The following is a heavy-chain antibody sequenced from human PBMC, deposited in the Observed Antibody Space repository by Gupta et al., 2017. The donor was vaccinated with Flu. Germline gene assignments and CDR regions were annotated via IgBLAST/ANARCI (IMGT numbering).Heavy chain of an antibody. CDR3: AKQSGCDY. J-gene: IGHJ4*02. CDR1: GYTFTSYG. V-gene: IGHV1-18*04. D-gene: IGHD5-12*01. CDR2: ISPYQGNT. Sequence: QVQLVQSGAEVKQPGASVKVSCKTSGYTFTSYGISWVRQAPGQGLEWMGWISPYQGNTYYAQKLLGRVTMTTDASTSTAYMELRSLKSDDTAVYYCAKQSGCDYWGQGTLVTVSS.